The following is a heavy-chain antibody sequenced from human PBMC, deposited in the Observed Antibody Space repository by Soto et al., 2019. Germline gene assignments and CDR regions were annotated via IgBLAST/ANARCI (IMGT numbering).Heavy chain of an antibody. V-gene: IGHV3-33*01. CDR2: IWYDGSNK. J-gene: IGHJ4*02. D-gene: IGHD4-17*01. CDR1: GFTFSSYG. CDR3: ARDLTTVTRREYYFDY. Sequence: PGGPLRLSCAASGFTFSSYGMHWVRQAPGKGLEWVAVIWYDGSNKYYADSVKGRFTISRDNSKNTLYLQMNSLRAEDTAVYYCARDLTTVTRREYYFDYWGQGTLVTVSS.